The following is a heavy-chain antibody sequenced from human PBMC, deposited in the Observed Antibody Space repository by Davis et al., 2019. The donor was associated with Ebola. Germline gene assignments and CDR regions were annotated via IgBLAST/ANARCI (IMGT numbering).Heavy chain of an antibody. D-gene: IGHD3-10*01. CDR3: AKEKVPFGELLYLDY. V-gene: IGHV3-30*18. J-gene: IGHJ4*02. CDR1: GFTFSSYG. CDR2: ISYDGSNK. Sequence: PGGSLRLSCAASGFTFSSYGMHWVRQAPGKGLEWVAVISYDGSNKYYADSVKGRFTISRDNSKNTLYLQMNSLRAEDTAVYYCAKEKVPFGELLYLDYWGQGTLVTVSS.